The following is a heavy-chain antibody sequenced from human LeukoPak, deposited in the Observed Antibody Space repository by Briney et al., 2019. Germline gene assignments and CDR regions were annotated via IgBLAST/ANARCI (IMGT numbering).Heavy chain of an antibody. V-gene: IGHV4-59*01. J-gene: IGHJ5*02. CDR3: ARVGIAAAGTLTWFDP. CDR1: GGSFSGYY. Sequence: SETLSLTCAVYGGSFSGYYWSWIRQPPGKGLEWIGYIYYSGSTNYNPSLKSRVTISVDTSKNQFSLKLSSVTAADTAVYYCARVGIAAAGTLTWFDPWGQGTLVTVSS. CDR2: IYYSGST. D-gene: IGHD6-13*01.